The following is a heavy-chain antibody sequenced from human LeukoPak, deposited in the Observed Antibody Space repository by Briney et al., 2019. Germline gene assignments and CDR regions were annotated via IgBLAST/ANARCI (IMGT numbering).Heavy chain of an antibody. CDR1: GYSISSGYY. V-gene: IGHV4-38-2*02. CDR2: IYHSGRT. D-gene: IGHD3-22*01. CDR3: ARRGVDYYDSSGYYFFDY. J-gene: IGHJ4*02. Sequence: SETLSLTCTVSGYSISSGYYWGWIRQPPGKGLEWIGSIYHSGRTYYNPSLKSRVTISVDTSKNQFSLKLSSVTAADTAVYYCARRGVDYYDSSGYYFFDYWGQGTLVTVSS.